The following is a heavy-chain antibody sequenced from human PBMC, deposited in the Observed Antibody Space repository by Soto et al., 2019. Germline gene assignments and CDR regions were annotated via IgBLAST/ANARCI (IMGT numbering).Heavy chain of an antibody. Sequence: SETLSLTCAVYGGSFSGYYWSWIRQPPGKGLEWIGEINHSGVTNYKPSLKRRVTISVDTSKNSLYLQMNSLRDEDTAVYFCAGGSDLQNGMDVWGQGTRFTVSS. V-gene: IGHV4-34*01. CDR3: AGGSDLQNGMDV. CDR1: GGSFSGYY. J-gene: IGHJ6*02. CDR2: INHSGVT.